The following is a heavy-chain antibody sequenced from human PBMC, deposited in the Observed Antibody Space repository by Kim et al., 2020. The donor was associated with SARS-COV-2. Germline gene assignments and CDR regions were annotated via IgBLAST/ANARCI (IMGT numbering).Heavy chain of an antibody. Sequence: GGSLRLSCAASGFTFSNAWMSWVRQAPGKWLEWVGHIKSKTDGGTTDYAAPVKGRFTISRDDSKNTLYLQMNSLKTEDTAVYYCTTHNYYDSSGRDYYYYGMDVWGQGTTVTVSS. CDR3: TTHNYYDSSGRDYYYYGMDV. CDR2: IKSKTDGGTT. CDR1: GFTFSNAW. J-gene: IGHJ6*02. D-gene: IGHD3-22*01. V-gene: IGHV3-15*01.